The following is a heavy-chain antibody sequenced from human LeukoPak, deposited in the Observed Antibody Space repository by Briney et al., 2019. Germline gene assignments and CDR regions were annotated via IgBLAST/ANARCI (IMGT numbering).Heavy chain of an antibody. CDR2: IYYSGST. CDR1: GASINSHY. Sequence: SETLSLTCTVSGASINSHYWSWIREPPGKGLDWSAYIYYSGSTSYNPSFKSRVTMSVDTSKNQFSLRLKSVTAADTAVYYCARVTLSLGPFDYWGQGTLVTVSS. V-gene: IGHV4-59*11. J-gene: IGHJ4*02. CDR3: ARVTLSLGPFDY. D-gene: IGHD2/OR15-2a*01.